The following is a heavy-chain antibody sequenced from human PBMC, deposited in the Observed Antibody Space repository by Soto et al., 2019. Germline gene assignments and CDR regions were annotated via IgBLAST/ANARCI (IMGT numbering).Heavy chain of an antibody. Sequence: GGSLRLSCAASGFTFSSYAMSWVRQAPGKGLEWVSAISGSGAFVNYADPVKGRFTISRDNAKNSLYLQMDSLRAEDTAVYYCARGGNLGYCSGATCYFDIWGQGTMVTVSS. CDR1: GFTFSSYA. V-gene: IGHV3-23*01. CDR2: ISGSGAFV. D-gene: IGHD2-15*01. J-gene: IGHJ3*02. CDR3: ARGGNLGYCSGATCYFDI.